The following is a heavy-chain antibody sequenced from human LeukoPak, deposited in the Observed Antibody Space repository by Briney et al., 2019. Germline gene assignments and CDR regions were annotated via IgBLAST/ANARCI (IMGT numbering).Heavy chain of an antibody. CDR2: VYYTGST. D-gene: IGHD3-10*01. CDR3: ARHSGSGSLSRPFDP. CDR1: GDSVTSGGFY. V-gene: IGHV4-39*02. Sequence: PSETLSLTCTVSGDSVTSGGFYWSWLRQPPGGGLEWIATVYYTGSTYYNPSLNSRVTISIDTSKNPFSLNLRSVVAPDTAVYYCARHSGSGSLSRPFDPWGQGTLVTVSS. J-gene: IGHJ5*02.